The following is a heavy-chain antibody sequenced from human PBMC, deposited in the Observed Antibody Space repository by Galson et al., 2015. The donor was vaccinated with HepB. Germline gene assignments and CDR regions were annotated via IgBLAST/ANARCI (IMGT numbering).Heavy chain of an antibody. Sequence: PALVKPTQTLTLTCTFSGFSLSTSGMRVSWIRQPPGKALEWLARIDWEDDKFYSTSLKTRLTISKDTSKNQVVLTMTNMDPVDTATYYCARTSGTYYLDALDIWGQGTMVTVSS. CDR2: IDWEDDK. V-gene: IGHV2-70*04. CDR3: ARTSGTYYLDALDI. CDR1: GFSLSTSGMR. D-gene: IGHD1-26*01. J-gene: IGHJ3*02.